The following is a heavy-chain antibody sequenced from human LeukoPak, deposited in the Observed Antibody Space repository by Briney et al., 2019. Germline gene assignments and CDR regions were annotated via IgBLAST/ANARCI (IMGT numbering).Heavy chain of an antibody. V-gene: IGHV3-53*01. CDR3: ARGSDYYDSSGYYRGGYFDY. D-gene: IGHD3-22*01. Sequence: LSGGSLRLSCAASGFTVSSNYMSWVRQAPGKGLEWVSVIYSGGSTYYADSVKGRFTISRDNSKNTLYLQMNSLRAEDTAVYYCARGSDYYDSSGYYRGGYFDYWGQGTLVTVSS. J-gene: IGHJ4*02. CDR1: GFTVSSNY. CDR2: IYSGGST.